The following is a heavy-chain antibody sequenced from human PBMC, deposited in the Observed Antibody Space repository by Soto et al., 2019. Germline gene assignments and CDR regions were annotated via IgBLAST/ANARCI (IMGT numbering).Heavy chain of an antibody. Sequence: ASVNASCKASGYTFTGYYMHWVRQAPGQGLEWMGWINPNSGGTNYAQKFQGWVTMTRDTSISTAYMELSRLRSDDTAVYYCAVAATTAYYFECWGKGSLVTVSS. CDR2: INPNSGGT. J-gene: IGHJ4*02. CDR3: AVAATTAYYFEC. V-gene: IGHV1-2*04. CDR1: GYTFTGYY. D-gene: IGHD2-15*01.